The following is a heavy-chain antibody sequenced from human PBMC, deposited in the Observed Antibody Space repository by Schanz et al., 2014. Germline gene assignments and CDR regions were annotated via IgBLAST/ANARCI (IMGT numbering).Heavy chain of an antibody. CDR1: GFIFSDYY. CDR2: ISSGGTTT. J-gene: IGHJ2*01. CDR3: ARNRGSGGQNWYFDL. Sequence: VQLLESGGGLVQPGGSLRLSCAASGFIFSDYYMAWIRQAPGKGPEYVSYISSGGTTTYHSDSVKGRFGISRDNTKNSLFLQLNSLRADDTAVYYCARNRGSGGQNWYFDLWGRGTLVTVSS. D-gene: IGHD1-26*01. V-gene: IGHV3-11*01.